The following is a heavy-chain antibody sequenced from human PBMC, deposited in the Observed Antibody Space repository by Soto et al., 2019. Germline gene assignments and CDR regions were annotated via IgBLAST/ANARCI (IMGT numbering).Heavy chain of an antibody. CDR2: VSYDGSKK. D-gene: IGHD3-22*01. J-gene: IGHJ5*01. CDR3: ARWVGGSMSDNSGKYDS. CDR1: GFTFSRNG. V-gene: IGHV3-30*03. Sequence: QVQLVESGGGVVQPGTSLRLTCAGSGFTFSRNGMHWVRQAPGKGQEWVALVSYDGSKKYYVDSVKGRFNISRDNSENTLYLQMNSLRAEDTAVYYCARWVGGSMSDNSGKYDSWGQGTLVTVSS.